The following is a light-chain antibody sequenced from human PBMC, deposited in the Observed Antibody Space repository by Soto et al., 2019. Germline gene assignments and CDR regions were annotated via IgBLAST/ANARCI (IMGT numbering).Light chain of an antibody. Sequence: EIVLTQSPATLSLSPGERATLSCRASQSISSYLAWYQQKPGQAPRLLIYDASNRAAGIPARFSGGGSGTDFPLTISSLEPEDFAVYYCQQRTNWPPITFGQGTRLEMK. CDR2: DAS. J-gene: IGKJ5*01. CDR3: QQRTNWPPIT. CDR1: QSISSY. V-gene: IGKV3-11*01.